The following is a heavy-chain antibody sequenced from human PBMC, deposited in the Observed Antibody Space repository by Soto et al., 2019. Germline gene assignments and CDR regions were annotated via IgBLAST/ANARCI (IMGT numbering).Heavy chain of an antibody. Sequence: SVKVSCKASGGTFSSYAISWVRQAPGQGLEWMGGIIPIFGTANYAQKFQGRVTITADESTSTAYMELSSLRSDDTAVYYCARDLSGYSGYDLNFDYWGQGTLVTVSS. CDR3: ARDLSGYSGYDLNFDY. CDR2: IIPIFGTA. V-gene: IGHV1-69*13. D-gene: IGHD5-12*01. J-gene: IGHJ4*02. CDR1: GGTFSSYA.